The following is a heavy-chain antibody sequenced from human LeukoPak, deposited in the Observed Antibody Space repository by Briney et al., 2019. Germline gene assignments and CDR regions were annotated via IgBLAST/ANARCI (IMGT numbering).Heavy chain of an antibody. Sequence: SETLSLTCTVSGGSISSSSYYWGWIRQPPGKGLEWIGSIYYSGSTYYNPSLKSRVTISVDTSKNQFSLKLSSVTAADTAVYYCARVPIVGAAHFDYWGRGTLVTVSS. CDR1: GGSISSSSYY. J-gene: IGHJ4*02. V-gene: IGHV4-39*01. D-gene: IGHD1-26*01. CDR3: ARVPIVGAAHFDY. CDR2: IYYSGST.